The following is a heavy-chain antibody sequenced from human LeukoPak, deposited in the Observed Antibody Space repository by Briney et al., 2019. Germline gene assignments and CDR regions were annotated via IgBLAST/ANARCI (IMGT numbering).Heavy chain of an antibody. D-gene: IGHD3-22*01. CDR1: GGSFSGYY. CDR2: INHSGST. Sequence: KPSETLSLTCAVYGGSFSGYYRSWIRQPPGKGLEWIGEINHSGSTNYNPSLKSRVTISVNTSKNQFSLKLSSVTAADTAVYYCARGRQDVTMIVVVMTAVSYYLDVWGKGTTVTVS. J-gene: IGHJ6*03. V-gene: IGHV4-34*01. CDR3: ARGRQDVTMIVVVMTAVSYYLDV.